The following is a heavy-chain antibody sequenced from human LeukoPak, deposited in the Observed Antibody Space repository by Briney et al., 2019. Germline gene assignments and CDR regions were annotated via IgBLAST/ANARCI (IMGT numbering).Heavy chain of an antibody. J-gene: IGHJ4*02. V-gene: IGHV1-18*01. CDR1: GYTFTSHG. Sequence: GASVKVSCKASGYTFTSHGISWVRQAPGQGLEWMGWISARNGETHCAQKFQGRVTMATDTSTSTAYMELKSLRSDDTAVYFCARAYSNFPFDYWGQGTLVTVSS. D-gene: IGHD4-11*01. CDR2: ISARNGET. CDR3: ARAYSNFPFDY.